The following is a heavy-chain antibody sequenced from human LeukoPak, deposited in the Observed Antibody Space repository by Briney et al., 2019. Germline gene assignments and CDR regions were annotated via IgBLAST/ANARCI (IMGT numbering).Heavy chain of an antibody. Sequence: PSEALSLTCTVSNGSISNYYWNWIRQAPGKGVEWIGYIYYTGSTNKNPSLKSRVTMSVDTSKNQFSLNLKSATSEDTAVYYCARNLIPEQLVLNFWGQGILVTVSS. CDR2: IYYTGST. CDR3: ARNLIPEQLVLNF. J-gene: IGHJ4*02. D-gene: IGHD6-13*01. V-gene: IGHV4-59*01. CDR1: NGSISNYY.